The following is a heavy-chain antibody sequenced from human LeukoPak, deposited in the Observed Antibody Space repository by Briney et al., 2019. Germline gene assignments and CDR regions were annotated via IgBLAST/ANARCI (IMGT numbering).Heavy chain of an antibody. D-gene: IGHD3-3*01. CDR1: GIAVSTDY. J-gene: IGHJ6*02. Sequence: GGSLRLSCVASGIAVSTDYITWVRQAPGKGLEWVSIIYSEGSTYYADSVKGRFTISRDTSKNTVTLQMNSPRAEDTAVYYCARDRFNGMDVWGQGTTVTVSS. V-gene: IGHV3-66*01. CDR3: ARDRFNGMDV. CDR2: IYSEGST.